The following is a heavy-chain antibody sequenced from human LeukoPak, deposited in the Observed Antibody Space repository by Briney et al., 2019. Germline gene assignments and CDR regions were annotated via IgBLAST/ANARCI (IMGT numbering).Heavy chain of an antibody. Sequence: RASVKVSCKASGYTFTGYYMHWVRQAPGQGLEWMGIINPSGGSTSYAQKFQGRVTMTRDTSTSTVYMELSSLRSEDTAVYYCARDSYGDYVESGVYYYYGMDVWGQGTTVTVSS. D-gene: IGHD4-17*01. CDR2: INPSGGST. CDR1: GYTFTGYY. CDR3: ARDSYGDYVESGVYYYYGMDV. V-gene: IGHV1-46*01. J-gene: IGHJ6*02.